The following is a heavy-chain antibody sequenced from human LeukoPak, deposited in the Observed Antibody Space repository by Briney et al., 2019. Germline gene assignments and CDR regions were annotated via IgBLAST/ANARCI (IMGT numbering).Heavy chain of an antibody. CDR2: VDHTGST. CDR3: ARGRVSSSTWYSTYYYYFYMDV. J-gene: IGHJ6*03. V-gene: IGHV4-34*01. D-gene: IGHD1-1*01. Sequence: ASETLSLTCAVYGGSFSGYYWSWIRQPPGKGLEWIGYVDHTGSTNFNPSLNGRVSISRDTTNNLFSLRLRSVTAADTAVYFCARGRVSSSTWYSTYYYYFYMDVWGKGTTVTVSS. CDR1: GGSFSGYY.